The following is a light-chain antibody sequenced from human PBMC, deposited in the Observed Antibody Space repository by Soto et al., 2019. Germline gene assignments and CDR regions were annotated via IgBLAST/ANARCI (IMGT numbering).Light chain of an antibody. Sequence: QSALTQPASVSGSPGQSITISCTGTSSYVGGYNYVSWYQQHPSKAPKLMIYDVSNRPSGVSNRFSGSKSGNTASLTISGLQAEDEADYYCSSYTSSSTYVFGTGTKVTV. J-gene: IGLJ1*01. CDR3: SSYTSSSTYV. CDR2: DVS. CDR1: SSYVGGYNY. V-gene: IGLV2-14*01.